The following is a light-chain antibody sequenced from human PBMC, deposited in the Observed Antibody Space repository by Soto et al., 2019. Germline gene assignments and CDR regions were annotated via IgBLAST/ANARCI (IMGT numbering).Light chain of an antibody. CDR2: EVT. CDR1: SSDVGAYNY. J-gene: IGLJ1*01. V-gene: IGLV2-14*01. CDR3: SSYTRSSTLV. Sequence: QSALTQPASVSGSPGQSITISCTGTSSDVGAYNYVSWYQQHPGKVPKLMIYEVTNRPSEVSNRFSGSKSGNTASLTISGLQAEDEADYYCSSYTRSSTLVFGTGTKLTVL.